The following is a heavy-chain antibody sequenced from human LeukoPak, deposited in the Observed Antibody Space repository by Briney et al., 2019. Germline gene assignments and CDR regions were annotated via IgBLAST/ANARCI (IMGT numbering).Heavy chain of an antibody. J-gene: IGHJ4*02. Sequence: PSETLSLTCAVYGGSFSGYYWSWIRQPPGKGLEWIGKINHSGSTNYNPSLKSRVTISVDTSKNQFSLKLSSVTAADTAVYYCARGRETVAGTYYFDYWGQGTLVTVSS. CDR3: ARGRETVAGTYYFDY. V-gene: IGHV4-34*01. CDR2: INHSGST. D-gene: IGHD6-19*01. CDR1: GGSFSGYY.